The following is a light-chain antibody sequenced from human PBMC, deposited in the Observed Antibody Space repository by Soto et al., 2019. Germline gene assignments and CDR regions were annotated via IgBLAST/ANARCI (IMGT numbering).Light chain of an antibody. Sequence: EIVLTQSPATLSLSPGERATLSCRASQSVGYHLAWYQQKPGQAPRLLIYDASNRATGIPARFSGSGSGTDFTLAISSLEPEDFAVYYCQQRTDRPPWTFGQGTKVDIK. CDR1: QSVGYH. CDR3: QQRTDRPPWT. J-gene: IGKJ1*01. CDR2: DAS. V-gene: IGKV3-11*01.